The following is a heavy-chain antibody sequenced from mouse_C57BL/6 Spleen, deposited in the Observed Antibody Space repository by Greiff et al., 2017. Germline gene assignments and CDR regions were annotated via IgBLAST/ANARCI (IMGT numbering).Heavy chain of an antibody. CDR1: GYTFTDYY. CDR2: INPYNGGT. V-gene: IGHV1-19*01. CDR3: ASWGYDGYCDY. D-gene: IGHD2-3*01. J-gene: IGHJ2*01. Sequence: EVQLQQSGPVLVKPGASVKMSCKASGYTFTDYYMNWVKQSHGKSLEWIGVINPYNGGTSYNQKFKGKATLTVDKSSSTAYMELNSLTSEDSAVYYCASWGYDGYCDYWGQGTTLTVSS.